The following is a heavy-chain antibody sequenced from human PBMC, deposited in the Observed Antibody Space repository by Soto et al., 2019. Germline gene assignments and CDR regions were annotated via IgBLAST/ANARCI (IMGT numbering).Heavy chain of an antibody. J-gene: IGHJ1*01. CDR2: IYYSGST. CDR1: GGSISSGGYY. Sequence: QVQLQESGPGLVKPSQTLSLTCTVSGGSISSGGYYWSWIRQHPGKGLEWIGYIYYSGSTYYNPSLKRRVTISVDTSKNQFSLKLSSVTAADTAVYYCARVASIRSHCSSTSCYGYFQHWGQGTLVTVSS. V-gene: IGHV4-31*03. D-gene: IGHD2-2*01. CDR3: ARVASIRSHCSSTSCYGYFQH.